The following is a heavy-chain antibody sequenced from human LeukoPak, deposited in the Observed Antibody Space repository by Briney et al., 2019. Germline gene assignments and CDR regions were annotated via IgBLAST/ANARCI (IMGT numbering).Heavy chain of an antibody. CDR1: GDSISIYY. V-gene: IGHV4-59*01. J-gene: IGHJ4*02. Sequence: PSETLSLTCTVSGDSISIYYWSWIRQPPGKGLEWIGCIYYTGSTTYNPSLKSRLTISIDTSKNQFSLNLISLTAVDTAVYYCARGRGDSRGTSFDSWGQGTLVTVSS. CDR2: IYYTGST. D-gene: IGHD3-22*01. CDR3: ARGRGDSRGTSFDS.